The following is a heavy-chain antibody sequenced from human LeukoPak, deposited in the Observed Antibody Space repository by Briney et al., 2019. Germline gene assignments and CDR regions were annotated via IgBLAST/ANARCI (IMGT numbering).Heavy chain of an antibody. D-gene: IGHD5-12*01. CDR2: ISGSSNDK. V-gene: IGHV3-21*01. Sequence: GGSLRLSCLASGFTFSRYSMKWVRQAPGKGLVWVSSISGSSNDKHYIDSVKGRFTISRDNAKNSLFLQMNSLRAEDTAVYYCVRAEGSSGSSEYFQHWGQGTLVTVSS. CDR1: GFTFSRYS. J-gene: IGHJ1*01. CDR3: VRAEGSSGSSEYFQH.